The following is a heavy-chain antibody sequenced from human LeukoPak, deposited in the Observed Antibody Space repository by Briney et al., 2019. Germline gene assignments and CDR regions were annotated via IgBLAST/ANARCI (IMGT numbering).Heavy chain of an antibody. CDR3: ARDHYSSGWADY. V-gene: IGHV3-48*03. CDR1: RYTFSSYQ. D-gene: IGHD6-19*01. J-gene: IGHJ4*02. CDR2: ISSSGSTI. Sequence: QPGGSLRLSCAASRYTFSSYQMNWVRQAPGKGLEWVSYISSSGSTIYYADSVKGRFTISRDNAKNSLYLQMNSLRVEDTAVYYCARDHYSSGWADYWGQGTLVTVSS.